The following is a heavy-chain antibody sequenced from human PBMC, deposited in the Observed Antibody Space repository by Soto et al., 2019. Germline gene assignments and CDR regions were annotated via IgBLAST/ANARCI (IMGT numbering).Heavy chain of an antibody. CDR1: GYTFTSYD. D-gene: IGHD1-26*01. Sequence: QVQLVQSGAEVKKPGASVKVSCKASGYTFTSYDVNWVRLAPGQGLEWMGWMNPNSGSTDYAQKFQGRVTMTRSISISTAYMELSSLRSEDTAVYYCASRVGATSFDSDYWGQGTLVTVSS. CDR3: ASRVGATSFDSDY. CDR2: MNPNSGST. V-gene: IGHV1-8*01. J-gene: IGHJ4*02.